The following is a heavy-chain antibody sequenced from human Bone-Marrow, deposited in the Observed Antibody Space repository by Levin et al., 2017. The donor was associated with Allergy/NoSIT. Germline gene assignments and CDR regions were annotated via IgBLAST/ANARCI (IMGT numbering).Heavy chain of an antibody. Sequence: SCAASGFSFNDYYVSWLRQAPGKGLEWISYISTGATAIYYAESVKGRFTISKDNAKNLLYLQMNSLRADDTAVYYCARLSGWPNFDFWGQGTLVTVSS. J-gene: IGHJ4*02. D-gene: IGHD6-19*01. CDR3: ARLSGWPNFDF. CDR1: GFSFNDYY. V-gene: IGHV3-11*01. CDR2: ISTGATAI.